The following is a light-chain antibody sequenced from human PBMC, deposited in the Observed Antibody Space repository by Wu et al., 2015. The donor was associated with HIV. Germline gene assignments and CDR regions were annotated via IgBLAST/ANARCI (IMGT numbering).Light chain of an antibody. Sequence: EIVLTQSPGTLSLSPGERATLSCRASQSVTSNYLAWYQQKPGQAPRLLIYGASSRATGIPDRFSGGGSGTDFTLTISRVEPEDFAVYYCQQYGTSPRTFGQGTKVEIK. CDR1: QSVTSNY. V-gene: IGKV3-20*01. CDR2: GAS. J-gene: IGKJ1*01. CDR3: QQYGTSPRT.